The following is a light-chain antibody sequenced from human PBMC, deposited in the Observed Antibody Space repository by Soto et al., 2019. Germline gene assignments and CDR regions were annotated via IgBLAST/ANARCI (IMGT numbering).Light chain of an antibody. CDR3: HHYGSTPLFI. V-gene: IGKV3-20*01. J-gene: IGKJ3*01. Sequence: EVVLTQSPGTLSLSPGERATLSCRASQSISSTYLAWYQQKPGQPPRLLIYGASTRATDIPDRFSGSGSGTDFTLTISRLEPEHFAVYYCHHYGSTPLFIFGPGTKVDIK. CDR2: GAS. CDR1: QSISSTY.